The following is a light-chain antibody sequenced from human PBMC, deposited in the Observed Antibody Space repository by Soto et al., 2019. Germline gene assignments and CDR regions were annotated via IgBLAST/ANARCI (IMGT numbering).Light chain of an antibody. J-gene: IGLJ2*01. CDR1: SSNIGAGYD. Sequence: QAVVTQPPSVSGAPGQRGTISCTGSSSNIGAGYDVHWYQQLPGTAPKLLIYGNSNRPSGVPDRFSGSKSGTSASLAITGLHAEDEAEYYCQSYDSSLSGVVFGGGTKVTVL. CDR2: GNS. V-gene: IGLV1-40*01. CDR3: QSYDSSLSGVV.